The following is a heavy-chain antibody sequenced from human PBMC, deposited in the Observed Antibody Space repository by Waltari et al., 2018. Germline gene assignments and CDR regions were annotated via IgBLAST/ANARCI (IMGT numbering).Heavy chain of an antibody. D-gene: IGHD3-10*01. CDR3: AKENVPGADRGIFDPLYYGMDV. CDR2: IRSVSTVI. CDR1: GFTFNRFN. Sequence: EVQLVESGGGLVQPGGSLRLSCAASGFTFNRFNMIWVRQAPGKGLEGVSHIRSVSTVIVYADSVKGRFTTSRDKAKKSLYLQMRDLRVEDTAVYFCAKENVPGADRGIFDPLYYGMDVWGQGTTVAVS. V-gene: IGHV3-48*01. J-gene: IGHJ6*02.